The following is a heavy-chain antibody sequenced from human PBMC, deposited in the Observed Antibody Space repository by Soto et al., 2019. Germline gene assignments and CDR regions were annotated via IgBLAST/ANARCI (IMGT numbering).Heavy chain of an antibody. J-gene: IGHJ6*03. D-gene: IGHD3-10*01. CDR1: GFTFSSYG. CDR3: AREGDYYGSGILYMDV. V-gene: IGHV3-33*01. CDR2: IWYDGSNK. Sequence: GGSLRLSCAASGFTFSSYGMHWVRQAPGKGLEWVAVIWYDGSNKYYADSVKGRFTISRDNSKNTLYLQMNSLRAEDTAVYYCAREGDYYGSGILYMDVWGKGTTVTVSS.